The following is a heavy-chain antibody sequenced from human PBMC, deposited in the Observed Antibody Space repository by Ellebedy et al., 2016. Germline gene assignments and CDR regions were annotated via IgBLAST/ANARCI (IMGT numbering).Heavy chain of an antibody. CDR2: MNPNSGNI. CDR1: GYTFTSYD. V-gene: IGHV1-8*01. D-gene: IGHD6-13*01. CDR3: AISTWVDFDH. Sequence: ASVKVSCKASGYTFTSYDINWVRQATGQGPEWTGWMNPNSGNIGYAQKFQDRVTMTRNTSISTAYMELSGLRSDDTAVYYCAISTWVDFDHWGQGTLVTVSS. J-gene: IGHJ4*02.